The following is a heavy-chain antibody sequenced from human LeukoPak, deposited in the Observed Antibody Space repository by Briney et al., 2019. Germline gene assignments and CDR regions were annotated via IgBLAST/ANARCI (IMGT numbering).Heavy chain of an antibody. CDR1: GYSFTGYH. Sequence: GASVKVSFRASGYSFTGYHMHWVRQAPGQGLEWIGWINPNSGGTNHAQKFQGRVTMTRDASISTVYMELSRLGSDDTAVYYCARHGGDYQLKVFDYWGQGTLVTVSS. V-gene: IGHV1-2*02. CDR3: ARHGGDYQLKVFDY. J-gene: IGHJ4*02. D-gene: IGHD4-17*01. CDR2: INPNSGGT.